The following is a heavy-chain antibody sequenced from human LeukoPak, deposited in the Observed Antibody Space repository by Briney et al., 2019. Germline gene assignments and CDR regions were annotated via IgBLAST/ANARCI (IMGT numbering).Heavy chain of an antibody. Sequence: GESLKISCKASGYTFTGDWIGWVRQMPGKGLEWMGIIYPGDSDTRYSPSFQGQVTISADKSISTAYLQWSSLKASDTAMYYCVRRGYCSSTSCSVAAFDIWGQGTMVTASS. V-gene: IGHV5-51*01. D-gene: IGHD2-2*01. CDR1: GYTFTGDW. CDR2: IYPGDSDT. CDR3: VRRGYCSSTSCSVAAFDI. J-gene: IGHJ3*02.